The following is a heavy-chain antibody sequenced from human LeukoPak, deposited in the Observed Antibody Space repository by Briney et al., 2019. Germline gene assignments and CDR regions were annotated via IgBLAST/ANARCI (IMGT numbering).Heavy chain of an antibody. CDR2: ISYDGSNK. CDR3: AKALLSIAARPSPFDY. D-gene: IGHD6-6*01. V-gene: IGHV3-30-3*01. CDR1: GFTFSSYA. J-gene: IGHJ4*02. Sequence: GGSLRLSCAASGFTFSSYAMHWVRQAPGKGLEWVAVISYDGSNKYYADSVKGRFTISRDNSKNTLYLQMNSLRAEDMALYYCAKALLSIAARPSPFDYWGQGTLVTVSS.